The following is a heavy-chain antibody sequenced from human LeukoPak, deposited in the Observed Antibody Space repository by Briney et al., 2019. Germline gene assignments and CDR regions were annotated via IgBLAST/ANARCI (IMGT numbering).Heavy chain of an antibody. V-gene: IGHV3-48*03. CDR3: AITMVRGVIIFKGDFDY. Sequence: PGGSLRLSCAASGFTFSSYEMNWVRRAPGKGLEWVSYISSSGSTIYYADSVKGRFTISRDNAKNSPYLQMNSLRAEDTAVYYCAITMVRGVIIFKGDFDYWGQGTLVTVSS. D-gene: IGHD3-10*01. CDR2: ISSSGSTI. J-gene: IGHJ4*02. CDR1: GFTFSSYE.